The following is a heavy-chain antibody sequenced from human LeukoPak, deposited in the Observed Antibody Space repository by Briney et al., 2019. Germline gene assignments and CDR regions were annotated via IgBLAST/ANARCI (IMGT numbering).Heavy chain of an antibody. Sequence: SQTLSLTCTVSGGSISSGDYYWSWIRQPPGQGLEWIGYIYYSGSTYYNPSLKSRVTISVDTSKNQFSLKLSSVTAADTAVYYCAREGSSWVYFDYWGQGTLVTVSS. V-gene: IGHV4-30-4*01. J-gene: IGHJ4*02. CDR1: GGSISSGDYY. CDR3: AREGSSWVYFDY. D-gene: IGHD6-13*01. CDR2: IYYSGST.